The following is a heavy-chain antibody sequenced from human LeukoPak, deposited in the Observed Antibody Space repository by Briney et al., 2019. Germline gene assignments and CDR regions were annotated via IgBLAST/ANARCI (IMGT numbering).Heavy chain of an antibody. Sequence: ASVKVSCKASGYTFTGYHMHWVRQAPGQGLEWMGWINPNSGDTNYAQRFQGRVTMTRDTSISAASLELSRLRFDDTAVYFCARDRVAEAGPNDYWGQGTLVTVSS. CDR1: GYTFTGYH. D-gene: IGHD6-19*01. V-gene: IGHV1-2*02. CDR3: ARDRVAEAGPNDY. CDR2: INPNSGDT. J-gene: IGHJ4*02.